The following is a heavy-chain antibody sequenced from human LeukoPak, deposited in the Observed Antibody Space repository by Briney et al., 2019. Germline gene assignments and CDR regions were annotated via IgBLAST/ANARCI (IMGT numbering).Heavy chain of an antibody. V-gene: IGHV4-34*01. Sequence: SETLSLTCAVYGGSFSGYYWSWIRQPPGKGLEWIGEINHSGSTNYNPSLKSRVTISVDTSKNQFSLKLSSVTAADTAVYYCASRAGGNTAGVVWGQGTLVTVPS. CDR2: INHSGST. D-gene: IGHD4-23*01. CDR1: GGSFSGYY. J-gene: IGHJ4*02. CDR3: ASRAGGNTAGVV.